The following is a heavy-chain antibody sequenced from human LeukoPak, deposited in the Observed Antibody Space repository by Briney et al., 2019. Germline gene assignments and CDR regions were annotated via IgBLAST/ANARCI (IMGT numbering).Heavy chain of an antibody. CDR2: IGTAGDT. V-gene: IGHV3-13*01. CDR1: GVIFSNYD. Sequence: GGSLRLSCAASGVIFSNYDMHWVRQAAGKGLEWVSGIGTAGDTYYPGSVKGRFTISRDNAKNSLYLQMNSLRAEDTAVYYCARALIAAAEYYFDYWGQGTLVTVSS. D-gene: IGHD6-13*01. CDR3: ARALIAAAEYYFDY. J-gene: IGHJ4*02.